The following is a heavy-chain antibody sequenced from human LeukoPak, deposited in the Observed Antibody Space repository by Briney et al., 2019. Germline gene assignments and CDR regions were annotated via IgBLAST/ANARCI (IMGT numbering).Heavy chain of an antibody. J-gene: IGHJ5*02. CDR3: ARVLHEYEEKGNWFDP. CDR1: GGSFSGYY. CDR2: INHSGST. Sequence: PSETLSLTCAVYGGSFSGYYWSWIRQPPGKGLEWVGEINHSGSTNYNPSLKSRVTISVDTSKNQFSLKLNSVTGADTAVYYCARVLHEYEEKGNWFDPWGQGTLVTVSS. D-gene: IGHD2-2*01. V-gene: IGHV4-34*01.